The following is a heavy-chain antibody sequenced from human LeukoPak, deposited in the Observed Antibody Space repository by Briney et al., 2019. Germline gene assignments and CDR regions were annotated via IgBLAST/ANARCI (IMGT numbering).Heavy chain of an antibody. J-gene: IGHJ5*01. CDR2: IIPIFGTA. CDR1: GGTFSSYA. V-gene: IGHV1-69*05. CDR3: ARDRGSGWFVY. Sequence: SVKVSCKASGGTFSSYAISWVRQAPGQGLEWMGGIIPIFGTANYAQKLQGRVTMTTDTSTSTAYMELRSLRSDDTAVYYCARDRGSGWFVYWGQGTLVTVSS. D-gene: IGHD6-19*01.